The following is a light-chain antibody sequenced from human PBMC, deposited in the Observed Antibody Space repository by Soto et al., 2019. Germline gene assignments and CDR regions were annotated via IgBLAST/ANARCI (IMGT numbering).Light chain of an antibody. Sequence: QSVLTQPPSASGSPGQSVTFSCTGTSSDVGGDNYVSWYQQYPGNAPKLILYGVNKRPSGVPDRFSGSKSGNTASLTVSGLQPEDEADYYCSSYAGSNNYVFGTGTKLTVL. V-gene: IGLV2-8*01. J-gene: IGLJ1*01. CDR3: SSYAGSNNYV. CDR2: GVN. CDR1: SSDVGGDNY.